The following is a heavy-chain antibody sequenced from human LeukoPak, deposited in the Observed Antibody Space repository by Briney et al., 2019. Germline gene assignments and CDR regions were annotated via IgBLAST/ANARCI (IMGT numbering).Heavy chain of an antibody. CDR1: GYTFTSYG. CDR3: ARDPRVAGGFDP. CDR2: ISAHNGNS. V-gene: IGHV1-18*01. D-gene: IGHD6-19*01. Sequence: GASVKVSCMASGYTFTSYGIRWVRQAPGQGLEWMGWISAHNGNSNYAQKFQGRVTMTTDTSTSTAYMEVRSLRSDDTAVYYCARDPRVAGGFDPWGQGTLVTVSS. J-gene: IGHJ5*02.